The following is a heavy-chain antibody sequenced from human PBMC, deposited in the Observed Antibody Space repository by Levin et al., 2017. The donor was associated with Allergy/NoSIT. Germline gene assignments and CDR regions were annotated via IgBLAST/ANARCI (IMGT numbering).Heavy chain of an antibody. J-gene: IGHJ3*01. CDR1: GFSFSDYA. CDR2: ITGGGSNT. CDR3: AKKQGGTSGFSFDV. V-gene: IGHV3-23*02. Sequence: AGGSLRLSCAASGFSFSDYAMTWVRQAPGKGLEWVSVITGGGSNTYYGDSAKGRFTVSRDNSKNTLYLELNSLRAEDTATYYCAKKQGGTSGFSFDVWGQGTMVTVSS. D-gene: IGHD1-1*01.